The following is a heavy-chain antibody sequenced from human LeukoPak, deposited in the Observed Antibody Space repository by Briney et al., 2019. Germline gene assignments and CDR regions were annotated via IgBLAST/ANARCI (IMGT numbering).Heavy chain of an antibody. CDR1: GFTFSSYG. CDR2: ISYDGSNK. V-gene: IGHV3-30*18. D-gene: IGHD3-10*01. Sequence: GRSLRLSCATSGFTFSSYGMHWVRQAPGKGLEWVAVISYDGSNKNYADSVKGRFTISRDNSKNTLYLQMNSLRAEDTAVYYCAKDGGSGSYYTYNYGMDVWGQGTTVTVSS. CDR3: AKDGGSGSYYTYNYGMDV. J-gene: IGHJ6*02.